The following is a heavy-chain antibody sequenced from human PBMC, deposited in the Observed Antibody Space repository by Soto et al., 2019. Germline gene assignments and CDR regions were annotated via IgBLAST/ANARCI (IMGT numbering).Heavy chain of an antibody. CDR3: ARGTAVTSTNYFDMDV. V-gene: IGHV3-30-3*01. D-gene: IGHD6-19*01. Sequence: QVQLVESGGGVVQPGTSLRLSCATSGFTFSNYAIHWVRQAPGKGLEWVAVISYDGSKKFFADSVKGRFTISRDYSKNTVYLQMNSLRVEDSAAYYCARGTAVTSTNYFDMDVWGQGTTVTVSS. J-gene: IGHJ6*02. CDR1: GFTFSNYA. CDR2: ISYDGSKK.